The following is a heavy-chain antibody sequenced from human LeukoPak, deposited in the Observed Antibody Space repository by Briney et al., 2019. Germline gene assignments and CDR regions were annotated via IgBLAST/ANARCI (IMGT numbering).Heavy chain of an antibody. J-gene: IGHJ4*02. CDR1: GYTFTNYY. D-gene: IGHD5-24*01. CDR3: ARNRWLGC. CDR2: INPSGGST. V-gene: IGHV1-46*01. Sequence: GASVKVSCRASGYTFTNYYMHWVRQAPGQGLEWMGIINPSGGSTTYAQKFQDRVTMTRDMSTSTVYMELSSLRSEDTAVYYCARNRWLGCWGQGTLVTVPS.